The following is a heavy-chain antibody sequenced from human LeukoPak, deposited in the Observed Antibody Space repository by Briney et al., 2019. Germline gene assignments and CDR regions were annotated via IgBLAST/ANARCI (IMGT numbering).Heavy chain of an antibody. CDR1: GGTFSSYA. CDR2: IIPIFGTA. CDR3: ARGARILRGRDYYYYMDV. J-gene: IGHJ6*03. V-gene: IGHV1-69*13. D-gene: IGHD2-15*01. Sequence: ASVKVSCKASGGTFSSYAISWVRQAPGQGLEWMGGIIPIFGTANYAQKFQGRVTITADESTSTAYMELSSLRSEDTAVYYCARGARILRGRDYYYYMDVWGKGTTVTVSS.